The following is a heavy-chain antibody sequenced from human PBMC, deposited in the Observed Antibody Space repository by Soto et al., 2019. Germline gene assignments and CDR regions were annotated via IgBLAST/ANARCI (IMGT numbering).Heavy chain of an antibody. Sequence: GASVKVSCKASGVTSTSYLIHWVRQAPGQRLEWMGRINAGNGETKYSQNFQGRLTISRDTSASTAYMELSSLRSEDTAVYYCASPRWYSSGWLQRDYFDYWGQGTLVTVSS. CDR3: ASPRWYSSGWLQRDYFDY. CDR1: GVTSTSYL. J-gene: IGHJ4*02. V-gene: IGHV1-3*01. CDR2: INAGNGET. D-gene: IGHD6-19*01.